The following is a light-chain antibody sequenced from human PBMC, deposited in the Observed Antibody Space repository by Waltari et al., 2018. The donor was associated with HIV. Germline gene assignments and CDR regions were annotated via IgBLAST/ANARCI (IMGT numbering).Light chain of an antibody. CDR1: SGHSRYA. CDR3: QTWGTGIRV. V-gene: IGLV4-69*01. J-gene: IGLJ2*01. Sequence: QLVLTHSPSASASLGASVKLTCTLSSGHSRYAIAWHQQQPEKGPRYLMKLNSDGSHSKGDGIPDRFSGSSSGAERYLAISSLQSEDEADYYCQTWGTGIRVFGGGTKLTVL. CDR2: LNSDGSH.